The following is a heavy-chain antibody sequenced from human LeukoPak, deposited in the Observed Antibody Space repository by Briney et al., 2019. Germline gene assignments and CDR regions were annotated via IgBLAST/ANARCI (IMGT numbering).Heavy chain of an antibody. CDR1: DDSITMYY. D-gene: IGHD3-22*01. CDR2: VDHTGST. Sequence: SETLSLTCTVSDDSITMYYWTWIRQPPGKGLEWIGYVDHTGSTNFNPSLNGRVSISRDTSKNLFSLRLRSVTAADTAVYYCARDSTFYDSSGYYRWGQGTLVTVSS. CDR3: ARDSTFYDSSGYYR. V-gene: IGHV4-59*01. J-gene: IGHJ5*02.